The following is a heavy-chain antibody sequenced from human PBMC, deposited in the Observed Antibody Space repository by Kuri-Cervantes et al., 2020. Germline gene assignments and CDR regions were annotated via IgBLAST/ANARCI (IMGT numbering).Heavy chain of an antibody. J-gene: IGHJ5*02. CDR2: IIPTFGTA. V-gene: IGHV1-69*05. CDR1: GGTFSSYA. CDR3: ARSPLRYFDWSTPYNWFDP. Sequence: SVKVSCKASGGTFSSYAISWVRQAPGQGLEWMGGIIPTFGTANYAQKFQGRVTITTDESTSTAYMELSSLRSEDTAVYYCARSPLRYFDWSTPYNWFDPWGQGTLVTVSS. D-gene: IGHD3-9*01.